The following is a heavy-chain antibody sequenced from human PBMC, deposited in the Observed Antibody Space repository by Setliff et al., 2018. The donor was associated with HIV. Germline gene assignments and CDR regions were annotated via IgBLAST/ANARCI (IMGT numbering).Heavy chain of an antibody. D-gene: IGHD3-22*01. J-gene: IGHJ4*02. CDR2: VTPEGGDK. CDR3: TSPLFYYDTSTTWDY. CDR1: GFMFGVDW. Sequence: QPGGSLRLSCAASGFMFGVDWMSWVRQTPGKGLEWVASVTPEGGDKYYANSMRGRFTISRDNGKNAVYLQMNSLTAEDTAVYYCTSPLFYYDTSTTWDYWGQGTLVTVSS. V-gene: IGHV3-7*03.